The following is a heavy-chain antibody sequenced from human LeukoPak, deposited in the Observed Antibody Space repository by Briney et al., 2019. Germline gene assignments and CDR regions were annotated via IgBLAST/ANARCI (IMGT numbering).Heavy chain of an antibody. CDR3: AQLGEENYFDY. Sequence: PGGSLRLSCAASGFTFSSYEMNWVRQAPGKGLEWVSYISSSGSTIYYADPVKGRFTISRDNAKNSLYLQMNSLRAEDTAVYYCAQLGEENYFDYWGQGTLVTVSS. D-gene: IGHD3-10*01. J-gene: IGHJ4*02. CDR1: GFTFSSYE. CDR2: ISSSGSTI. V-gene: IGHV3-48*03.